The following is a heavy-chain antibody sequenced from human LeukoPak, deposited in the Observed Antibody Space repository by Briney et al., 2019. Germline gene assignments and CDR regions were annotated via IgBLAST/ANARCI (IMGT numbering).Heavy chain of an antibody. CDR1: GGSVSSFS. Sequence: PSETLSLTCSVSGGSVSSFSWSWIRQPAGKGLEWLGHMYASGSANYNPPLKSRISMSVDTSKSQFSLNLTSVTAADTAVYYCARDIVAASSDGFDVWGQGTTVTVSS. V-gene: IGHV4-4*07. CDR3: ARDIVAASSDGFDV. CDR2: MYASGSA. J-gene: IGHJ3*01. D-gene: IGHD2-15*01.